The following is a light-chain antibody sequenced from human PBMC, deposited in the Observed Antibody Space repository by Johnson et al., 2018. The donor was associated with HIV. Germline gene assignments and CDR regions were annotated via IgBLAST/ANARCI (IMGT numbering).Light chain of an antibody. CDR2: END. V-gene: IGLV1-51*02. CDR1: SSNIGNNY. J-gene: IGLJ1*01. CDR3: GTWDTSLSAGGV. Sequence: QSMLTQPPSVSAAPGQKVTISCSGSSSNIGNNYVSWYQQLPGTAPKLLIYENDKRPSGIPDRFSGSKSGTSATLGITGPQTGDEADYYCGTWDTSLSAGGVFVTGTKVTVL.